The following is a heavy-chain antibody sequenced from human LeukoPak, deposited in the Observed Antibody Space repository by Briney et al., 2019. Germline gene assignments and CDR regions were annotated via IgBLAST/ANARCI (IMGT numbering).Heavy chain of an antibody. D-gene: IGHD4-17*01. CDR3: ARSPYGDYGLYYFDY. J-gene: IGHJ4*02. V-gene: IGHV2-70*11. CDR1: GFSLSTSGMC. Sequence: SGPTLVNPTQTLTLTCTFSGFSLSTSGMCVSWIRQPPGKALEWLARIDWDDDKYYGTSLKTRLIISKDTSKNQVVLTMTNMDPVDTATYYCARSPYGDYGLYYFDYWGQGTLVTVSS. CDR2: IDWDDDK.